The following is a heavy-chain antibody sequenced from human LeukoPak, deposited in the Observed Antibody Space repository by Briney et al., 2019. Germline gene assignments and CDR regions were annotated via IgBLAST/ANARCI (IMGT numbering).Heavy chain of an antibody. D-gene: IGHD3-10*01. J-gene: IGHJ3*01. Sequence: GGSLRLSCAASGFTFSSYAMSWVRQAPGKGLEWVSAISGSGGSTYYADSVKGRFTISRDNSKNTLYLQMNSLRAEDTAVYYCARDAERIRATDGFDVWGQGTMVPVSS. CDR2: ISGSGGST. CDR3: ARDAERIRATDGFDV. CDR1: GFTFSSYA. V-gene: IGHV3-23*01.